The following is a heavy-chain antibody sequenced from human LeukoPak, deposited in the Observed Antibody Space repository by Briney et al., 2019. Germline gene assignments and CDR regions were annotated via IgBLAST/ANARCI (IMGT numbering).Heavy chain of an antibody. CDR1: GYTFTGYY. CDR3: ARVGHSGSWNLFDY. D-gene: IGHD1-26*01. Sequence: ASVKVSCKASGYTFTGYYMHWVRQAPGQGLEWMGWINPNSGGTNYAQKFQGRVTMTRDTSISTAYMELSRLRSDDTAVYYCARVGHSGSWNLFDYWGQGTLATVSS. V-gene: IGHV1-2*02. CDR2: INPNSGGT. J-gene: IGHJ4*02.